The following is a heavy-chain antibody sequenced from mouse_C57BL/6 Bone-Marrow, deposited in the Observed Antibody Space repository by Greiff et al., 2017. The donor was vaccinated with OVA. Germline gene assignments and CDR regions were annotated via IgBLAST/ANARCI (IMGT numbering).Heavy chain of an antibody. CDR2: ISSGGSYT. Sequence: EVQLVESGGDLVKPGGSLKLSCAASGFTFSSYGMSWVRQTPEQRLEWVATISSGGSYTYYPDSVKGRFTISRDNAKDTLYLQMSSLKSEDKAMDYCARHRLRSVAWFDYWGQGTLVTVSA. J-gene: IGHJ3*01. CDR1: GFTFSSYG. CDR3: ARHRLRSVAWFDY. D-gene: IGHD1-1*01. V-gene: IGHV5-6*01.